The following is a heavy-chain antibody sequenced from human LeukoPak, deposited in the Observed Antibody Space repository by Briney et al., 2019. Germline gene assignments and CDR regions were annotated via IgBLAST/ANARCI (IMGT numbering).Heavy chain of an antibody. D-gene: IGHD3-16*01. CDR2: IYYSGST. CDR3: ARQLPLGGSPFDY. V-gene: IGHV4-39*01. CDR1: GGSISSSSYY. Sequence: SETLSLTCTVSGGSISSSSYYWGWIRQPPGKGLEWIGSIYYSGSTYYNPSLKSRVTISVDTSKNQFSLKLSSVTAADTAVYYCARQLPLGGSPFDYWGQGTLVTVSS. J-gene: IGHJ4*02.